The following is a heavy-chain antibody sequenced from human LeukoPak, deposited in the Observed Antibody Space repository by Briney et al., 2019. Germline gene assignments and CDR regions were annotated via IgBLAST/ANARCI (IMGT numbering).Heavy chain of an antibody. CDR2: IYYSGST. D-gene: IGHD6-19*01. CDR3: ARGSSYSSGWSFDY. Sequence: SETLSLTCTVSGGSINSYYWSWIRQPPGKGLEWIGYIYYSGSTNYNPSLKSRVTISVDTSKNQFSLKLSSVTAADTAVYYCARGSSYSSGWSFDYWGQGTLVTVSS. J-gene: IGHJ4*02. CDR1: GGSINSYY. V-gene: IGHV4-59*01.